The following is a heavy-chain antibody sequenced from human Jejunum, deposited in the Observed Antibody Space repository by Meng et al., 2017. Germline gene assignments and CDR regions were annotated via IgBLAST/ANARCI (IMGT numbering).Heavy chain of an antibody. D-gene: IGHD6-13*01. CDR3: AKAVSASWYNHY. V-gene: IGHV4-38-2*02. J-gene: IGHJ4*02. CDR2: IYHSGAT. CDR1: GFSIISGSY. Sequence: GSLRLSCTVSGFSIISGSYWGWIRQPPGKGLEWMGNIYHSGATYYNPFLKSRVTISVDTSKNQFSLNLSSVTAADTAVYYCAKAVSASWYNHYWGPGTLVTVSS.